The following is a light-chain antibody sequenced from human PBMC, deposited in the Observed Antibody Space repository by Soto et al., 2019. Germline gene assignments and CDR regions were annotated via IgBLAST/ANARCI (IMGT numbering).Light chain of an antibody. V-gene: IGKV3-15*01. CDR1: QNLSRN. Sequence: EMGMKQSPATLSVSPGERANLSCRASQNLSRNLAWYQPQPGQAPRLLIYGASTRATGIPARFSGSGSGTDFTLTISSLQSEDFAVYYCQQYDNWPHTFGQGTKLEIK. CDR3: QQYDNWPHT. CDR2: GAS. J-gene: IGKJ2*01.